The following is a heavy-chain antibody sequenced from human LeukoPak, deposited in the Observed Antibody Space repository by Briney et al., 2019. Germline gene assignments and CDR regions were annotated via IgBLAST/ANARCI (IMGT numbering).Heavy chain of an antibody. Sequence: PGGSLRLSCRASGFNFNIYSMNWVRQAPGKGLEWVSVIRAEGDPTHYADSVKGRFTVSRDNSKNTLYLQMNSLRAEDTAMYYCARGLGYCTSTTCLLPFDYWGQGTLVTVSS. CDR3: ARGLGYCTSTTCLLPFDY. J-gene: IGHJ4*02. CDR1: GFNFNIYS. V-gene: IGHV3-23*01. D-gene: IGHD2-2*01. CDR2: IRAEGDPT.